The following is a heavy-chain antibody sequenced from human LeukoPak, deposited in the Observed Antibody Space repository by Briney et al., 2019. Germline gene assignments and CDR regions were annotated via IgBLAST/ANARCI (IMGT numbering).Heavy chain of an antibody. V-gene: IGHV3-23*01. CDR3: ARTRGSHPSPFDS. D-gene: IGHD3-10*01. Sequence: PGGSLRLSCAASGFTFSSYAMSWVRQAPGKGLEWVSGFSGSDGSTYYADSVKGRFTISRDNSKNTLYLQMNSLKAEDTAVYYCARTRGSHPSPFDSWGQGTLVTVSS. J-gene: IGHJ4*02. CDR1: GFTFSSYA. CDR2: FSGSDGST.